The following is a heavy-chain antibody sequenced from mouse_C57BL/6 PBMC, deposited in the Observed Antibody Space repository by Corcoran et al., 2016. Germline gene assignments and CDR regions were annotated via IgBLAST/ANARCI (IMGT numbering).Heavy chain of an antibody. Sequence: QIQLVQSGPELKKPGETVKISCKASGYTFTTYGMSWVKQAPGKGLKWMGWINTYSGVPTDADDFKGRFAFSLETSASTAYLQINNLKNEDTATYFCARYSYGNYVGYFDYWGQGTTLTVSS. J-gene: IGHJ2*01. V-gene: IGHV9-3*01. CDR1: GYTFTTYG. CDR2: INTYSGVP. CDR3: ARYSYGNYVGYFDY. D-gene: IGHD2-1*01.